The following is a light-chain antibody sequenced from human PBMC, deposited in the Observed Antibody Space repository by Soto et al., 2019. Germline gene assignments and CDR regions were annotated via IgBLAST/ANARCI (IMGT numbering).Light chain of an antibody. CDR1: QSVGRD. V-gene: IGKV3-11*01. CDR2: DAS. CDR3: QQRSNWPVIT. Sequence: EIVLTPSPGNLSLSPGERAPLSCWVSQSVGRDLAWYQQKPGQPPRLLIYDASNRATGIPARFSGSGSGTDFTLTISRLQPEDFAVYYCQQRSNWPVITFGQGTRLEIK. J-gene: IGKJ5*01.